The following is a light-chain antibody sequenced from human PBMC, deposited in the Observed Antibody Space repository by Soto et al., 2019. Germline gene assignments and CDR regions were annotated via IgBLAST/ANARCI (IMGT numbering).Light chain of an antibody. CDR1: QGISSY. V-gene: IGKV1-9*01. CDR2: AAS. Sequence: DIQLTQSPSFLSASVGDRVTITCRASQGISSYLAWYQQKPGKAPKLLIYAASTLQSGVPSRFSGSGSGTEFTLTISSLQPEDFATYSCQQLNSYPRDTFGQGTRLEIK. J-gene: IGKJ5*01. CDR3: QQLNSYPRDT.